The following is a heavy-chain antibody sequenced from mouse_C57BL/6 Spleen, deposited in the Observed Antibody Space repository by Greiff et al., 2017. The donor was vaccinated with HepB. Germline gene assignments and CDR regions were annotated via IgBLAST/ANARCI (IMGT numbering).Heavy chain of an antibody. Sequence: VQLQQSGAELARPGASVKLSCKASGYTFTSYGISWVKQRTGQGLEWIGEIYPRSGNTYYNEKFKGKATLTADQSSSKAYMELRSLTSEDSAVYFCADDGYPRYAMDYWGQGTSVTVSS. D-gene: IGHD2-3*01. J-gene: IGHJ4*01. CDR1: GYTFTSYG. V-gene: IGHV1-81*01. CDR2: IYPRSGNT. CDR3: ADDGYPRYAMDY.